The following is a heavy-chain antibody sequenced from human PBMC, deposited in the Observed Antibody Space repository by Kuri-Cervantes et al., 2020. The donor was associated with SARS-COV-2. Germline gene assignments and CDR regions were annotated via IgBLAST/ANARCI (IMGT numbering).Heavy chain of an antibody. CDR3: ARVFTASFDF. V-gene: IGHV4-34*01. Sequence: SETLSLTCAVYGESFIGYYWSWVRQPPGKGLEWNGDINHSGSTNYNPSLKSRVTISLDTSTNQFSLKLSSVTAADTAVYYCARVFTASFDFWGQGTLVTVSS. CDR2: INHSGST. CDR1: GESFIGYY. J-gene: IGHJ4*02.